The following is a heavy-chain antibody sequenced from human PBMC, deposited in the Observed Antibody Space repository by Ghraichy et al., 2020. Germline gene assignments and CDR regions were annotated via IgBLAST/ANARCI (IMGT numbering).Heavy chain of an antibody. V-gene: IGHV1-46*01. Sequence: ASVKVSCKASGYTFTSYYMHWVRQAPGQGLEWMGIINPSGGSTSYAQKFQDRVTMTRDTSTSTVYMELSSLRSEDTAVYYCARDLVCSSTSCYFLYYYGMDVWGQGTTVTVSS. J-gene: IGHJ6*02. CDR1: GYTFTSYY. CDR3: ARDLVCSSTSCYFLYYYGMDV. CDR2: INPSGGST. D-gene: IGHD2-2*01.